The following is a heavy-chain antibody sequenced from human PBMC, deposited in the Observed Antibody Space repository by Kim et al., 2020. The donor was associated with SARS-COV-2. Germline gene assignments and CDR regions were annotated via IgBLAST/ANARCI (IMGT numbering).Heavy chain of an antibody. CDR3: ARAHSGSLNWFDP. V-gene: IGHV1-69*04. Sequence: YAQKFQGRVTITADKSTSTAYRELSSLRSEDTAVYYCARAHSGSLNWFDPWGQGTLVTVSS. D-gene: IGHD1-26*01. J-gene: IGHJ5*02.